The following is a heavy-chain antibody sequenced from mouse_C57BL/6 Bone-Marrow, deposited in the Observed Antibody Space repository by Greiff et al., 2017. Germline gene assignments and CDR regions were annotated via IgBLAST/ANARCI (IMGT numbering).Heavy chain of an antibody. CDR2: INPNNGGT. J-gene: IGHJ2*01. CDR1: GYTFTDYY. D-gene: IGHD2-4*01. Sequence: VQLKQSGPELVKPGASVKISCKASGYTFTDYYMNWVKQSHGKSLEWIGDINPNNGGTSYNQKFKGKATLTVDKSSSTAYMELRSLTSEDSAVYYCARLGYDYYFDYWGQGTTLTVSS. CDR3: ARLGYDYYFDY. V-gene: IGHV1-26*01.